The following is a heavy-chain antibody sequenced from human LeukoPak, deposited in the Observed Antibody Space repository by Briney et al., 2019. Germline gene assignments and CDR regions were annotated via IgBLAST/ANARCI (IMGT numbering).Heavy chain of an antibody. CDR2: IKLDGSEK. J-gene: IGHJ4*02. V-gene: IGHV3-7*03. CDR3: ARDQYDTWSRRGNFDS. D-gene: IGHD3-3*01. Sequence: GGSLRLSCAASGFTFTSYWMNWVRQAPGKGLEWVANIKLDGSEKNYVDSVKGRFTISRDNTKNSLYLQMNSLRVEDTAVFYCARDQYDTWSRRGNFDSWGQGTLVIVSS. CDR1: GFTFTSYW.